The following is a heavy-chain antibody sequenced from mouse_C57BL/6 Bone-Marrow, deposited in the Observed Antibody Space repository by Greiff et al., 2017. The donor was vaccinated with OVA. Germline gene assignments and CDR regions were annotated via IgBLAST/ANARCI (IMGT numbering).Heavy chain of an antibody. CDR3: ARSVSCVYYFDY. Sequence: LVESGAELARPGASVKLSCKASGYTFTSYGISWVKQRTGQGLEWIGEIYPRSGNTYYNEKFKGKATLTADKSSSTAYMELSSLTSEDSAVYFCARSVSCVYYFDYWGQGTTLTVSS. CDR1: GYTFTSYG. V-gene: IGHV1-81*01. CDR2: IYPRSGNT. J-gene: IGHJ2*01.